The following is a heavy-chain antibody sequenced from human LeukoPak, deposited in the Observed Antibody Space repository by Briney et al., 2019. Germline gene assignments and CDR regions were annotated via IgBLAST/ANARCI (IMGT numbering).Heavy chain of an antibody. D-gene: IGHD1-26*01. V-gene: IGHV4-31*03. CDR2: IYYSGST. CDR3: ARGQRVGATSWFDP. J-gene: IGHJ5*02. CDR1: GGSISSGGYY. Sequence: PSQTLSLTCTVSGGSISSGGYYWRWIRQHPGKGLEWIGYIYYSGSTYYNPSLKSRVTISVDTSKNQFSLKLSSVTAADTAVYYCARGQRVGATSWFDPWGQGTLVTVSS.